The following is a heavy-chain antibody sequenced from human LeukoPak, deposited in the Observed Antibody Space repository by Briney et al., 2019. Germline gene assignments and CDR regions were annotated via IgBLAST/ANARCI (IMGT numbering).Heavy chain of an antibody. CDR2: IKSDGST. CDR3: ARAPAEIGGYYPEYFRH. D-gene: IGHD3-22*01. J-gene: IGHJ1*01. CDR1: GCTFSSYW. V-gene: IGHV3-74*01. Sequence: PAGTLTLSCAASGCTFSSYWRSWIRQPPGKGLVWIARIKSDGSTNYADSVKGRFTISRDKAKNPVSLQMNSVRAEDTGVYYCARAPAEIGGYYPEYFRHWGKGTLVTVSS.